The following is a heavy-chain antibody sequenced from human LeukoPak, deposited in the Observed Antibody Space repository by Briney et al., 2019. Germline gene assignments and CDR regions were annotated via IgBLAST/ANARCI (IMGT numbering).Heavy chain of an antibody. J-gene: IGHJ4*02. CDR1: GYTFTSYG. CDR3: ARDNGWLDY. Sequence: ASVKVSCKASGYTFTSYGISWVRQAPGQGLEWMGWISAYNGNTNYAQKLQGRVTMTRDTSTSTVYMELSSLRSEDTAVYYCARDNGWLDYWGQGTLVTVSS. V-gene: IGHV1-18*01. CDR2: ISAYNGNT. D-gene: IGHD6-19*01.